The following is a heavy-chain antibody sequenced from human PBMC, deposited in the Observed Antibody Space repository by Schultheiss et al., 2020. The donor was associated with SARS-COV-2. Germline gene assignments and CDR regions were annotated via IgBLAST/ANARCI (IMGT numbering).Heavy chain of an antibody. D-gene: IGHD2-2*01. Sequence: GGSLRLSCAASGFTFSSYAMHWVRQAPGKGLEWVGRIKSKTDGGTTDYAAPVKGRFTISRDNSKNTLYLQMNSLRAEDTAVYYCARGDVVVPAASRFDPWGQGTLVTVSS. CDR1: GFTFSSYA. V-gene: IGHV3-15*07. J-gene: IGHJ5*02. CDR2: IKSKTDGGTT. CDR3: ARGDVVVPAASRFDP.